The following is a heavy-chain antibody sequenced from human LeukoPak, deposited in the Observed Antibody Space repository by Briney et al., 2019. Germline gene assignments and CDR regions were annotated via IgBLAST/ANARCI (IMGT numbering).Heavy chain of an antibody. CDR2: ISGSGGST. CDR1: GFTFSSYA. J-gene: IGHJ4*02. CDR3: ARVLDSGSGSSITYFDF. D-gene: IGHD3-10*01. Sequence: GGSLRLSCAASGFTFSSYAMSWVRQAPGKGLEWVSAISGSGGSTYYADSVKGRFTISRDNSKNTLYLQMNSLRAEDTAVYYCARVLDSGSGSSITYFDFWDQGTLVTVSS. V-gene: IGHV3-23*01.